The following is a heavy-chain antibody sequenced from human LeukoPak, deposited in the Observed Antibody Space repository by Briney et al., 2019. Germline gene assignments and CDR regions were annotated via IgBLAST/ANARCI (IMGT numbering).Heavy chain of an antibody. V-gene: IGHV1-2*02. Sequence: ASVKVSCKASGYTFTGYYMHWVRQAPGQGLEWMGWINPNSGGTNYAQKFQGRVTMTRDTSISTAYMELSRLKSDDTAVYYCARGNADYYYGMDVWGQGTTVTVSS. CDR3: ARGNADYYYGMDV. CDR2: INPNSGGT. J-gene: IGHJ6*02. CDR1: GYTFTGYY.